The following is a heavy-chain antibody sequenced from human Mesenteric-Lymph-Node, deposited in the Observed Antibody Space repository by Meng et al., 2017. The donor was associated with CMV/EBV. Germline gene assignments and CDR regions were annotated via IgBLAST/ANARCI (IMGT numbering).Heavy chain of an antibody. J-gene: IGHJ3*02. CDR2: ISYDGSNK. V-gene: IGHV3-30*04. CDR1: GFTFSSYA. D-gene: IGHD3-10*01. CDR3: VRGGGAFDM. Sequence: GESLKISCAASGFTFSSYAMHWVRQAPGKGLEWVAVISYDGSNKYYADSVKGRFTISRDNSKNTLYLQMNSLRAEDTALYYCVRGGGAFDMWGQGTTVTVSS.